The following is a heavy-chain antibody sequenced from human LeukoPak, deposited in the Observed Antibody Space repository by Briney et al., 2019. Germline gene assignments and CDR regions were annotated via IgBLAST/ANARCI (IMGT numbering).Heavy chain of an antibody. CDR1: IDSFTNYY. CDR3: ARHGIYYGLGSSYGLPNWFDP. J-gene: IGHJ5*02. Sequence: SETLSLTCAVYIDSFTNYYWNWIRQTPGKGLEWIGEVNDSGGTNINPSLRSRVTISVDTSKNQFSLKLSSVTAADTAVYYCARHGIYYGLGSSYGLPNWFDPWGQGTLVTVSS. V-gene: IGHV4-34*01. CDR2: VNDSGGT. D-gene: IGHD3-10*01.